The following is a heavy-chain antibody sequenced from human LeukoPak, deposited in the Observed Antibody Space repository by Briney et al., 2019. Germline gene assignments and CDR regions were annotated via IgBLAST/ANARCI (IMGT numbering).Heavy chain of an antibody. CDR1: GFTFSSYE. CDR3: AREGSSWSEGRLWYFDY. V-gene: IGHV3-48*03. J-gene: IGHJ4*02. CDR2: ISSSGSTI. Sequence: GGSLRLSCAASGFTFSSYEMNWVRQAPGKGLEWVSYISSSGSTIYYADSVKGRFTISRDNAKNSLYLQMNSLRAEDTAVYYCAREGSSWSEGRLWYFDYWGQGTLVTGSS. D-gene: IGHD6-13*01.